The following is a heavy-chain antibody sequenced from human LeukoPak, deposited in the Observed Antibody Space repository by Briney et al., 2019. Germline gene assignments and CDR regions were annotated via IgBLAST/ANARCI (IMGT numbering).Heavy chain of an antibody. CDR1: GFTFSTYW. J-gene: IGHJ4*02. CDR3: ARSRFYFDY. V-gene: IGHV3-7*01. Sequence: GGSLRLSCAASGFTFSTYWMGWVRQAPGKGLEWVAKIKPDGSEKDHVDSVKGRFTISRDDAKNSLYLQLNSLRAEDTAVYYCARSRFYFDYWGQGTLVTVSS. CDR2: IKPDGSEK.